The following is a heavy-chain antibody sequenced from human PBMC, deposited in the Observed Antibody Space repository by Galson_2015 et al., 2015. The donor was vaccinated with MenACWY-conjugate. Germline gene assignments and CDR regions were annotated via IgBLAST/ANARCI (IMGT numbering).Heavy chain of an antibody. CDR3: SRGNPPYYDASSGSYPSAFDP. CDR1: GFTFSTYW. D-gene: IGHD3-3*01. J-gene: IGHJ5*02. CDR2: IKQDGVEK. V-gene: IGHV3-7*03. Sequence: SLRLSCAASGFTFSTYWMNWVRQAPGKGLEWVANIKQDGVEKFYVDSVRGRFTISRDNAKNSLSLQINSLRAEDTAVYYCSRGNPPYYDASSGSYPSAFDPGGQGTLLRVSS.